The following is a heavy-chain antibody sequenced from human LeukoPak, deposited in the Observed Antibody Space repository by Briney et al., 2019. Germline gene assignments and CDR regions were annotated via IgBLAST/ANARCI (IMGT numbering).Heavy chain of an antibody. V-gene: IGHV4-39*01. CDR1: GGSISSSSYY. CDR2: IYYSGST. Sequence: PSETLPLTCTVSGGSISSSSYYWGWIRQPPGKGLEWIGSIYYSGSTYYNPSLKSRVTISVDTSKNQFSLKLSSVTAADTAVYYCARHGIVGATVDYWGQGTLVTVSS. CDR3: ARHGIVGATVDY. J-gene: IGHJ4*02. D-gene: IGHD1-26*01.